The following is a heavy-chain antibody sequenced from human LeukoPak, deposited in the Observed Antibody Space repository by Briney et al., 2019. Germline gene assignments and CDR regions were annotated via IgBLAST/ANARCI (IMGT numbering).Heavy chain of an antibody. Sequence: GGSLRLSCVASGFTFSDYYMSWVRQAPGKGLEWVAYISTSSTYSSYAESVQGRFTISRDNAKNSVYLQMSSLRAEDTAVYYCARVMIGPVNWSDPWGQGTLVPVSS. CDR3: ARVMIGPVNWSDP. D-gene: IGHD3-22*01. CDR2: ISTSSTYS. V-gene: IGHV3-11*06. CDR1: GFTFSDYY. J-gene: IGHJ5*02.